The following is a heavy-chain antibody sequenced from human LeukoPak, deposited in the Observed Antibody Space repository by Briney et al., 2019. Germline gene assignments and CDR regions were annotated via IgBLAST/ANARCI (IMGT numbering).Heavy chain of an antibody. J-gene: IGHJ6*03. Sequence: SETLSLTCSVSGGSISSYYGSWSRQPAGKGLEWIGRICGSGSTNYNPSLKSRVTMSVDTSKNQFSLNLSSVTAADTAVYYCARVGLAAPTYYYYMDVWGKGTTVTVSS. V-gene: IGHV4-4*07. CDR2: ICGSGST. CDR3: ARVGLAAPTYYYYMDV. D-gene: IGHD2-15*01. CDR1: GGSISSYY.